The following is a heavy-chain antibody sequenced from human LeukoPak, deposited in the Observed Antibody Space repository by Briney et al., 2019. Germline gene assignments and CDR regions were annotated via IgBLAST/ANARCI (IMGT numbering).Heavy chain of an antibody. CDR3: ARVSKEPYAFDI. D-gene: IGHD1-26*01. CDR1: GGSISSYY. V-gene: IGHV4-59*01. CDR2: IYYSGST. J-gene: IGHJ3*02. Sequence: PSETLSLTCTASGGSISSYYWSWIRQPPGKGLEWIGYIYYSGSTNYNPSLKSRVTISVDTSKNQFSLKLSSVTAADTAVYYCARVSKEPYAFDIWGQGTMVTVSS.